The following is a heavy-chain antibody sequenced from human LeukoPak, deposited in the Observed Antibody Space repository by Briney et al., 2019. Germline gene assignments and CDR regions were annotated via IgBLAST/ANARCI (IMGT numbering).Heavy chain of an antibody. D-gene: IGHD3-16*01. CDR3: ARRRVMITFGGGEAFDI. J-gene: IGHJ3*02. CDR2: IYYSGST. V-gene: IGHV4-59*08. Sequence: SETLSLTCTVSGGSISSYYWSWIRQPPGKGLEWVGYIYYSGSTNYNPSLKSRVTISVDTSKNQFSLKLSSVTAADTAVYYCARRRVMITFGGGEAFDIWGQGTMVTVSS. CDR1: GGSISSYY.